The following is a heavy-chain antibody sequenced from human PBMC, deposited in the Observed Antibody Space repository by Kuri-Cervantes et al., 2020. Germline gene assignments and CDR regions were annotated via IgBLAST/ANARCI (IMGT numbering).Heavy chain of an antibody. CDR1: GFTFSSYA. J-gene: IGHJ4*02. Sequence: GGSLRLSCAASGFTFSSYAMSWVRQAPGKGLEWVSAISGSGGSTYYADSVKGRFTISRDNAKNSLYLQMNSLRAEDTALYYCAKGRGGYSGSLFDYWGQGTLVTVSS. CDR2: ISGSGGST. CDR3: AKGRGGYSGSLFDY. D-gene: IGHD1-26*01. V-gene: IGHV3-23*01.